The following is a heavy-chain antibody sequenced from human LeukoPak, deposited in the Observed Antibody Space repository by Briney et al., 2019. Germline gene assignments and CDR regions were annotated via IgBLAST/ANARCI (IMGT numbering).Heavy chain of an antibody. CDR3: AKEEVVRGVVLNWFDP. V-gene: IGHV3-30*02. CDR2: IRYDGSNK. CDR1: GFTFSSYG. D-gene: IGHD3-10*01. Sequence: GGSLRLSCAASGFTFSSYGMHWVRQAPGKGLEWVAFIRYDGSNKYYADSVKGRFTISRDNSKNTLYLQMNSLRAEDTAVYYCAKEEVVRGVVLNWFDPWGQGTLVTVSS. J-gene: IGHJ5*02.